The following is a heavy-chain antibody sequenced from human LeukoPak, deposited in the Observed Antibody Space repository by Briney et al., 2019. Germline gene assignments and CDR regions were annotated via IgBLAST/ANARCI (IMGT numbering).Heavy chain of an antibody. V-gene: IGHV3-30*02. CDR2: IRYDGSNK. D-gene: IGHD2-21*02. CDR3: AKDPMAHIVVVTAHFDP. J-gene: IGHJ5*02. Sequence: PGGSLRLSCTASRFTFSTYGMHRVRQAPGKGLEWVAFIRYDGSNKSYSDSVKGRFTISRDNSKNTLYLQMNSLRAEDTAVYYCAKDPMAHIVVVTAHFDPWGQGTLVTVSS. CDR1: RFTFSTYG.